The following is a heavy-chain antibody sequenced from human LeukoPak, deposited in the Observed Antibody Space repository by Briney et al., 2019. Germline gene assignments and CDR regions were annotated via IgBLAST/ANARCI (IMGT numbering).Heavy chain of an antibody. CDR2: IYYSGST. Sequence: PSETLSLTCTVSGGSISSSSYYWGWIRQPPGKGLEWIGSIYYSGSTYYNPSLKSRVTISVDTSKNQFSLKLSSVTAADTAVYYCARGYTMIVVVSLYGMDVWGQGTTVTVSS. J-gene: IGHJ6*02. CDR3: ARGYTMIVVVSLYGMDV. V-gene: IGHV4-39*01. D-gene: IGHD3-22*01. CDR1: GGSISSSSYY.